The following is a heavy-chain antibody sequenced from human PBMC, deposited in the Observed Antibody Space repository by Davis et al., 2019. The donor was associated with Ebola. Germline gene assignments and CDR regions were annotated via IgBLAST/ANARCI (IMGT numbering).Heavy chain of an antibody. J-gene: IGHJ3*02. D-gene: IGHD2/OR15-2a*01. CDR3: ARDISTTISAFDI. CDR2: IYYSRSS. CDR1: GGSISSYY. V-gene: IGHV4-59*01. Sequence: PSETLSLTCTVSGGSISSYYWSWIRQPPGKGLEWIGYIYYSRSSNYNPSLKSRVTISIDTSKNQFSLKLSSVTAADTAVYYCARDISTTISAFDIWGQGTMVTVSS.